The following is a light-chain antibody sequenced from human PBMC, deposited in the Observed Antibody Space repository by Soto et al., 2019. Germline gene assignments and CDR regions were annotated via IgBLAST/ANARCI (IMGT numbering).Light chain of an antibody. CDR3: QQYGSSPPRT. V-gene: IGKV3-20*01. CDR1: QSVSSNY. CDR2: GAS. J-gene: IGKJ1*01. Sequence: EIVLTQSPGTLSLSPGERATFSYRAIQSVSSNYLAWYQQKPGQAPRLLIYGASTRATDVPDRFSGSGSGADFTLSISRLEPEDFAVYYCQQYGSSPPRTFGQGTKVDIK.